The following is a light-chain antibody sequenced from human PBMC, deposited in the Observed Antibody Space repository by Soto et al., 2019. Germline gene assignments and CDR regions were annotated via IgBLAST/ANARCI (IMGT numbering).Light chain of an antibody. CDR3: QQYGTSSRT. CDR1: QSVGSS. CDR2: GAS. V-gene: IGKV3-15*01. J-gene: IGKJ1*01. Sequence: EIVMTQSPATLSVSPGERATLSCRASQSVGSSLAWYQQKPGQPPKVLIYGASTRATGVPARFSGTGSGTEFALTISSLQSEDFAVYYCQQYGTSSRTFGQGTKVEIK.